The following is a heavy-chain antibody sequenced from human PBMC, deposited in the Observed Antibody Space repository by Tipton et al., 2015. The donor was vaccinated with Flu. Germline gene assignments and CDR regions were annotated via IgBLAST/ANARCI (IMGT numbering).Heavy chain of an antibody. Sequence: SLRLSCVASGFTFDDFALHWVRQAPGKGLEWVSGISWTSGSIDYADSVAGRFTISRGNAKNSLYLQMNSLRPEDTALYYCAKDIEYGGALIAAAGYDHWGQGTLVTVSS. V-gene: IGHV3-9*01. CDR3: AKDIEYGGALIAAAGYDH. D-gene: IGHD6-13*01. CDR1: GFTFDDFA. CDR2: ISWTSGSI. J-gene: IGHJ4*02.